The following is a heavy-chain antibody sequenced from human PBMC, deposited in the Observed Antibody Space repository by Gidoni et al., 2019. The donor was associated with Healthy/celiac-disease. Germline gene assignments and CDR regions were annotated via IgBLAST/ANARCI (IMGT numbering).Heavy chain of an antibody. CDR3: ARQARIPTSYYYYYYGMDV. V-gene: IGHV4-59*01. CDR2: IYYSGST. J-gene: IGHJ6*02. Sequence: QVQLQESGPGLVKPSETMSLTCTVSGGSISSYYWSWIRQPPGKGLEWIGYIYYSGSTKYNPSLKSRVTISVDTSKNQFSLKLSSVTAADTAVYYCARQARIPTSYYYYYYGMDVWGQGTTVTVSS. CDR1: GGSISSYY.